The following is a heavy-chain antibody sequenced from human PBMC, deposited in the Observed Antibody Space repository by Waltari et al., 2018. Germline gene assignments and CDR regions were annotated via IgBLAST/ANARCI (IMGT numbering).Heavy chain of an antibody. CDR2: MYFSGTH. V-gene: IGHV4-59*11. J-gene: IGHJ3*02. CDR1: GDSLTSHF. CDR3: ARLPRGSVIIGAFDI. D-gene: IGHD3-22*01. Sequence: VQLQESGPGLVKPSETLSLSCDVSGDSLTSHFWSWIRQAPGKGLEWIGYMYFSGTHNYNPSLKSRVTISIDTSKNHFSLNLRSVTAADTAIYYCARLPRGSVIIGAFDIWGQGTQVTVSS.